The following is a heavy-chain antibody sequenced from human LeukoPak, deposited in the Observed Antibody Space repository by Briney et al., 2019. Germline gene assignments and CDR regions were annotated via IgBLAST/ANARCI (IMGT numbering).Heavy chain of an antibody. Sequence: GGSLRLSCAATGFTFKDYGMHWVRQATGKGLEWVSAIGTAGDTYYPGSVKGRFTISRENARNSLYLQMNSLRAGDTAVYYCARGSMDVWGQGTTVTVSS. CDR1: GFTFKDYG. CDR3: ARGSMDV. CDR2: IGTAGDT. V-gene: IGHV3-13*01. J-gene: IGHJ6*02.